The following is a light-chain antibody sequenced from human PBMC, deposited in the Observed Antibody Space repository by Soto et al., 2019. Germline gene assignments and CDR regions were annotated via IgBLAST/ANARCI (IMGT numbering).Light chain of an antibody. CDR1: QSVSSSY. CDR3: QQYHNWPPIT. CDR2: GAS. V-gene: IGKV3D-15*01. Sequence: EIVLTQSPGTLSVSPGERATLSCRASQSVSSSYLAWYQQKPGRAPRLLIYGASTRATGIPARFSGSGSGTEFTLTISNLQSEDFAVYFCQQYHNWPPITFGQGTRLEIK. J-gene: IGKJ5*01.